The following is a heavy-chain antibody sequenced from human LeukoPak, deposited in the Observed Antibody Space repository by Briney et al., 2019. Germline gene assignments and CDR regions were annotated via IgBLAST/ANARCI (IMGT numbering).Heavy chain of an antibody. D-gene: IGHD4-17*01. V-gene: IGHV3-53*01. J-gene: IGHJ4*02. Sequence: GGSLRLSCAVSGFTVTDNYMSWVRQAPGKGLQWVSVVYHDGRTYYADSVKGRFTISRDNSRNTLLLQLNSLRADDTAVYYCARTNPVYGDYDYWGQGTLVTVSS. CDR1: GFTVTDNY. CDR3: ARTNPVYGDYDY. CDR2: VYHDGRT.